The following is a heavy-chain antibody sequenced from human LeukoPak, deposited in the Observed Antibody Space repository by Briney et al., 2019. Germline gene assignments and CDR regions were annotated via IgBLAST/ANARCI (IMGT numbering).Heavy chain of an antibody. CDR1: GYTFTGYY. D-gene: IGHD6-13*01. Sequence: ASVKVSCKASGYTFTGYYMQWVRQAPGQGPEWMGRINPNSGDIDYAQKFQGRVTMTRDTSISTGYMELSRLTSDDTAVYYCVREGSSWSYWGQGTLVTVPS. V-gene: IGHV1-2*06. CDR3: VREGSSWSY. J-gene: IGHJ4*02. CDR2: INPNSGDI.